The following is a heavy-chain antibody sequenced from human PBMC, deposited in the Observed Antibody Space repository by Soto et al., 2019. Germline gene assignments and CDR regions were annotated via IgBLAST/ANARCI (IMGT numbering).Heavy chain of an antibody. CDR2: ISYDGSNK. D-gene: IGHD2-8*01. J-gene: IGHJ6*02. V-gene: IGHV3-30*03. CDR3: ARYVSSCGMDV. Sequence: GGSLRLSCAASGFTFSSYGMHWVRQAPGKGLEWVAVISYDGSNKYYADSVKGRFTISRDNSKNTLYLQMNSLRAEDTAVYYCARYVSSCGMDVWGQGTTVTVSS. CDR1: GFTFSSYG.